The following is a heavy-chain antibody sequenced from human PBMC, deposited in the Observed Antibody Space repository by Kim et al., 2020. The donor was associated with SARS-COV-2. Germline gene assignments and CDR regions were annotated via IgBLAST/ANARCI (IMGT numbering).Heavy chain of an antibody. CDR3: ARHHSSSAFDY. Sequence: TNSSPTLKSRVTMSVDTSNNPFSLKLSSVTAADTAVYNCARHHSSSAFDYWGQGTLVTVSS. J-gene: IGHJ4*02. V-gene: IGHV4-59*08. D-gene: IGHD6-6*01. CDR2: T.